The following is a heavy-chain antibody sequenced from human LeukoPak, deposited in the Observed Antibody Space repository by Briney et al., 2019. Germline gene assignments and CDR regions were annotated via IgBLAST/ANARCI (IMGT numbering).Heavy chain of an antibody. CDR2: VSYSGST. CDR1: GGSMSIYY. J-gene: IGHJ4*02. CDR3: ASLSRVAGTFSEFLF. D-gene: IGHD2-15*01. V-gene: IGHV4-59*01. Sequence: PSETLSLTCSVAGGSMSIYYWSWIRQPPGKGLEWICYVSYSGSTNYNPSLESRVTISVDTSKNKFSLKLSSVMAADTAVYYCASLSRVAGTFSEFLFWGQGTLVTVSS.